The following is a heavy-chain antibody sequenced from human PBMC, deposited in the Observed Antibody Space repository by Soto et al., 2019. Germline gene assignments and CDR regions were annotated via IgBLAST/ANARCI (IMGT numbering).Heavy chain of an antibody. D-gene: IGHD4-17*01. J-gene: IGHJ4*02. V-gene: IGHV4-39*01. CDR2: IYYSGST. CDR3: ARPPPDYGDYANPRFYFDY. CDR1: GGSISSSSYY. Sequence: QLQLQESGPGLVKPSETLSLTCTVSGGSISSSSYYWGWIRQPPGKGLEWIGSIYYSGSTYYNPSLKSRVTISVDTSKNQFSLKLSSVTAADTAVYYCARPPPDYGDYANPRFYFDYWGQGTLVTVSS.